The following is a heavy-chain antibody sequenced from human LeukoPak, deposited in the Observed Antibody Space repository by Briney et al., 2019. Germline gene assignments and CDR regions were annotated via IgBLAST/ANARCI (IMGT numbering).Heavy chain of an antibody. J-gene: IGHJ1*01. CDR1: GGSISSTNYY. D-gene: IGHD2-15*01. CDR3: ARRTCTGGNCYLRAEYFHH. Sequence: SETLSLTCTVSGGSISSTNYYWGWIRQPPGKGLEWIGSIYHSGNSYYSPSLKSRVTISVDTSKNQFSLKLSSVTAADTAVYYCARRTCTGGNCYLRAEYFHHWGQGTLVTVSS. V-gene: IGHV4-39*01. CDR2: IYHSGNS.